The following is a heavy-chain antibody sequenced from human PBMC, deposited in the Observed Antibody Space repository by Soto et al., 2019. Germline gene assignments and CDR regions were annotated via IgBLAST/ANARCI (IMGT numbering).Heavy chain of an antibody. CDR1: GFTFSSYA. V-gene: IGHV3-23*01. J-gene: IGHJ6*02. CDR2: ISGSGGST. CDR3: AKGPFGSGSYPLYYYGMDV. Sequence: PGGSLRLSCAASGFTFSSYAMSWVRQAPGKGLEWVSAISGSGGSTYYADSVKGRFTISRDNSKNTLYLQMNSLRAEDTAVYYCAKGPFGSGSYPLYYYGMDVWGQGTTVTSP. D-gene: IGHD3-10*01.